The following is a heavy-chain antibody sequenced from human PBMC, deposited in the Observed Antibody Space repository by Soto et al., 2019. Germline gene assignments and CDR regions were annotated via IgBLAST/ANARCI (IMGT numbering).Heavy chain of an antibody. CDR2: ISYDGSNK. CDR3: AKVESRVVTLNYFDS. V-gene: IGHV3-30*18. J-gene: IGHJ4*02. Sequence: GGSLRLSCAASGFTFSSYSMNWVRQAPGKGLEWVAVISYDGSNKYYADSVKGRFTISRDNSKNTLYLQMNSLRAEDTAVYYCAKVESRVVTLNYFDSWGQGTLVTVSS. CDR1: GFTFSSYS. D-gene: IGHD2-21*02.